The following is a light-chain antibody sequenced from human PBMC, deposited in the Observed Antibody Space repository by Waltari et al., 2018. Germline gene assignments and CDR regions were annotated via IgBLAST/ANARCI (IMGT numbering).Light chain of an antibody. J-gene: IGLJ2*01. CDR2: AVS. CDR3: SSYVANNNPV. CDR1: RRDVGGYNL. Sequence: QSALTQPPSASGSPGQSVTISCTGTRRDVGGYNLVPCYQHHPGNAPRLIIYAVSERPSGVPERFSGSKSGNTASLTVSGLQAEDEADYYCSSYVANNNPVFGGGTKLTVL. V-gene: IGLV2-8*01.